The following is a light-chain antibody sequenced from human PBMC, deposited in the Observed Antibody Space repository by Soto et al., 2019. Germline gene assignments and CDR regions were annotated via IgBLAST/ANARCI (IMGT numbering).Light chain of an antibody. CDR2: DAS. CDR1: QSVSTN. Sequence: VMTQSPGTLSVSPGETATLSCGTSQSVSTNLAWYQQKPGQPPRLLIYDASTRATGIPARFRGSGSGTEFTLTISYLRPEDVAVYYCLLFCITPLPFGQGTKLE. J-gene: IGKJ2*01. V-gene: IGKV3D-15*01. CDR3: LLFCITPLP.